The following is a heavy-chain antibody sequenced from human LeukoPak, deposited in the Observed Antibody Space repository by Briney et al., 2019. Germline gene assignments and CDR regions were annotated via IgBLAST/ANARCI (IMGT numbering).Heavy chain of an antibody. J-gene: IGHJ4*02. CDR1: GFTFSSYG. V-gene: IGHV3-30*03. Sequence: GRSLRLSCAASGFTFSSYGMHWVRQAPGKGLEWVAVISYDGSNKYYADSVKGRFTISRDNSKNTLYLQMNSLRAEDTAVYYCATMENYWGQGTLVTVSS. CDR3: ATMENY. CDR2: ISYDGSNK. D-gene: IGHD1-1*01.